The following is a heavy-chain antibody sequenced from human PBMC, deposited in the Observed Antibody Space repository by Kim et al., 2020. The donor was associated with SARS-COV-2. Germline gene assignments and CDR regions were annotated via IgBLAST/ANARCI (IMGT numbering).Heavy chain of an antibody. CDR3: ATDVSLGLGMDV. CDR2: IWYDGSNK. CDR1: GFTFSSYG. V-gene: IGHV3-33*01. J-gene: IGHJ6*02. D-gene: IGHD3-16*01. Sequence: GGSLRLSCAASGFTFSSYGMHWVRQAPGKGLEWVAVIWYDGSNKYYADSVKGRFTISRDNSKNTLYLQMNSLRAEDTAVYYCATDVSLGLGMDVWGQGTTVTVSS.